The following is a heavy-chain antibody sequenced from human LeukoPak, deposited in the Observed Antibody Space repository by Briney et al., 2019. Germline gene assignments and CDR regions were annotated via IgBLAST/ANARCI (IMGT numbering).Heavy chain of an antibody. D-gene: IGHD3-10*01. J-gene: IGHJ6*03. Sequence: GGSLRLSGTASGFTFGDYAMSWVRQAPGKGLERVGFIRSKAYGGTTEYAASVKGRFTISRDDSKSIAYLQMNSLKTEDTAVYYCTRWFGHNMDVWGKGTTVTVSS. V-gene: IGHV3-49*04. CDR2: IRSKAYGGTT. CDR3: TRWFGHNMDV. CDR1: GFTFGDYA.